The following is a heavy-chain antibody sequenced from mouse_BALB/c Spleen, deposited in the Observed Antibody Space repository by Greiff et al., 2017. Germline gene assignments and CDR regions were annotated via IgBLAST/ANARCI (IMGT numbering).Heavy chain of an antibody. CDR3: ARAVSY. V-gene: IGHV14-3*02. D-gene: IGHD1-1*01. J-gene: IGHJ3*01. Sequence: VQLKESGAELVKPGASVKLSCTASGFNIKDTYMHWVKQRPEQGLEWIGRIDPANGNTKYDPKFQGKATITADTSSNTAYLQLSSLTSEDTAVYYCARAVSYWGQGTLVTVSA. CDR2: IDPANGNT. CDR1: GFNIKDTY.